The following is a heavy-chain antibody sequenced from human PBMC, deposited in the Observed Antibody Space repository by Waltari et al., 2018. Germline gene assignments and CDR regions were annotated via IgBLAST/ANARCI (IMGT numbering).Heavy chain of an antibody. D-gene: IGHD6-19*01. CDR3: ARVSVAGTRGSGDY. J-gene: IGHJ4*02. Sequence: QVQLVQSGAEVKKPGSSVKVSCTASGGTFSSYAISWVRPAPGQGLEWMGGIIPIFGTANYEQKFQGRVTITTDESTSTAYMELSSLRSEDTAVYYCARVSVAGTRGSGDYWGQGTLVTVSS. CDR2: IIPIFGTA. CDR1: GGTFSSYA. V-gene: IGHV1-69*05.